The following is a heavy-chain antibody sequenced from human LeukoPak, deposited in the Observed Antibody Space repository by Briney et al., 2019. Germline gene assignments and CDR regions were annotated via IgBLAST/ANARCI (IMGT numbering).Heavy chain of an antibody. CDR3: TTGDCRSTSCYTDHYYYYMDV. D-gene: IGHD2-2*02. J-gene: IGHJ6*03. CDR2: IKSKTDGGTT. Sequence: GGSLRLSCAASGFTFSNAWMSWVRQAPGRGLEWVGRIKSKTDGGTTDYAATVKGRFTISRDDSKNTLYLQMNSLKTEDTAVYYCTTGDCRSTSCYTDHYYYYMDVWGKGTTVTVSS. V-gene: IGHV3-15*01. CDR1: GFTFSNAW.